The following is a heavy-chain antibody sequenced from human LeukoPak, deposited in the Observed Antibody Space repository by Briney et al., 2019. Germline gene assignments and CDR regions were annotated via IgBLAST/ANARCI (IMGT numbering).Heavy chain of an antibody. CDR3: ASDLGEDNWNDLESGAFDM. V-gene: IGHV1-45*02. D-gene: IGHD1-1*01. J-gene: IGHJ3*02. CDR2: ITPFNGNT. Sequence: TSASVKVSCKASGYTFTYRYLHWVRQAPGQALEWMGWITPFNGNTNYAQKFQDRVTITRDRSISTAYMELSRLISEDTAMYYCASDLGEDNWNDLESGAFDMWGEETMVTVSS. CDR1: GYTFTYRY.